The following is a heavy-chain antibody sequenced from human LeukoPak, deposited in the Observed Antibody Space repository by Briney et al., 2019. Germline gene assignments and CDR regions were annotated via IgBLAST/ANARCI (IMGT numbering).Heavy chain of an antibody. CDR2: ISSSGGTI. Sequence: GGSLRLSCAASGFTFSSDEMNWVRQAPGKGLEWVSYISSSGGTIYSADAVKGRFTISMARAKNSLSLQMNMLRAQDTAVYYFARGGRNGYDYWGQGTLVTVSS. D-gene: IGHD5-24*01. CDR3: ARGGRNGYDY. V-gene: IGHV3-48*03. CDR1: GFTFSSDE. J-gene: IGHJ4*02.